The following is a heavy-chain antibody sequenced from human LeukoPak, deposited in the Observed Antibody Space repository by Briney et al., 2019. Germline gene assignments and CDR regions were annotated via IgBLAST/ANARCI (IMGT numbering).Heavy chain of an antibody. Sequence: PGGSLRLSCAASGFTVSSNYMSWVRQAPGKGLEWVSVIYSGGTTYYADSVKGRFTISRDNSKNTLYLQMNSLRAEDTAVYYCASSDYGDFHFDYWGQGTLVTVSS. CDR2: IYSGGTT. V-gene: IGHV3-53*01. CDR1: GFTVSSNY. CDR3: ASSDYGDFHFDY. D-gene: IGHD4-17*01. J-gene: IGHJ4*02.